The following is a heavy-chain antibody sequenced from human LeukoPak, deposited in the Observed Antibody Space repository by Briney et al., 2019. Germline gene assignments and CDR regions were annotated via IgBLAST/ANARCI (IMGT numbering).Heavy chain of an antibody. D-gene: IGHD5-18*01. CDR3: ARVKGRGYSYGLDNRNFDY. Sequence: SETLSLTCTVSGGSISSYYWSWIRQPPGKGLEWIGYIYYSGSTNYNPSLKSRVTISVDTSKNQFSLKLSSVTAADTAVYYCARVKGRGYSYGLDNRNFDYWDQGTLVTVSS. V-gene: IGHV4-59*01. CDR2: IYYSGST. CDR1: GGSISSYY. J-gene: IGHJ4*02.